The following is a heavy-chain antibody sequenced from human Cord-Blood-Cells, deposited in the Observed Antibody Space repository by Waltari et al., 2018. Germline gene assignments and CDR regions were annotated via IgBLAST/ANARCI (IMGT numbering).Heavy chain of an antibody. CDR3: AREIGYCSSTSCYDAFDI. CDR1: GYSISSGYY. J-gene: IGHJ3*02. D-gene: IGHD2-2*01. CDR2: IYHSGST. Sequence: QVQLQESGPGLVKPSEPLSLTCAVSGYSISSGYYRGWFRQPPGKGLEWVGSIYHSGSTYYNPSLKSRVTISVDTSKNQFSLKLSSVTAADTAVYYCAREIGYCSSTSCYDAFDIWGQGTMVTVSS. V-gene: IGHV4-38-2*02.